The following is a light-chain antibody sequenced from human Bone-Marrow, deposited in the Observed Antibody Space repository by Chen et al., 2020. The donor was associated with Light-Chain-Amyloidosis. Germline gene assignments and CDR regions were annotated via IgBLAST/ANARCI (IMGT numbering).Light chain of an antibody. CDR2: YKSDSDK. J-gene: IGLJ3*02. Sequence: QAVLTQPSSLSASPGASASLTCTLRSGINVGTYRIYWYQQKPGSPPQSLLRYKSDSDKQQGSGVPRRFSGSKDASANAGILLISGLQSEDEADYYCMIWHSSAWVFGGGTKLTVL. CDR3: MIWHSSAWV. CDR1: SGINVGTYR. V-gene: IGLV5-45*02.